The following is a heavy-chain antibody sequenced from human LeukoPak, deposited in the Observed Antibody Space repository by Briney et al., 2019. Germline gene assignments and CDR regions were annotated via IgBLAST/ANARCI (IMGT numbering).Heavy chain of an antibody. CDR1: GFTFSSYG. CDR2: IRYDGSNK. Sequence: GGSLTLSCAASGFTFSSYGMHWVRQAPGKGLEGVAFIRYDGSNKYYAESVKGRFTISRDNSKNTLHLQMNSLRPEDTAVYYCSKTNHAFEIWGQGTMVTVPS. J-gene: IGHJ3*02. V-gene: IGHV3-30*02. CDR3: SKTNHAFEI.